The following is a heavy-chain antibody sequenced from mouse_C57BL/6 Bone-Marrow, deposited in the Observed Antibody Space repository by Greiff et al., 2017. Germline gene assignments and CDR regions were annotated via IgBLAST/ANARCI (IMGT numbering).Heavy chain of an antibody. CDR2: IDPETGGT. J-gene: IGHJ1*03. CDR3: TRSYYGSSYEYFDV. D-gene: IGHD1-1*01. CDR1: GYTFTDYE. V-gene: IGHV1-15*01. Sequence: VHLVESGAELVRPGASVTLSCKASGYTFTDYEMHWVKQTPVHGLEWIGAIDPETGGTAYNQKFKGKAILTADKSSSTAYMELRSLTSEDSAVYYCTRSYYGSSYEYFDVWGTGTTVTVSS.